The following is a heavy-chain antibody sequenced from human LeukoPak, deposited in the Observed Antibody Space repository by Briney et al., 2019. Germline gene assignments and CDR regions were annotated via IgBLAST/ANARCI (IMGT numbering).Heavy chain of an antibody. D-gene: IGHD5-24*01. J-gene: IGHJ4*02. V-gene: IGHV5-51*01. Sequence: GASLKISCKGSGYSFSDYWIGWVRQMPGKALEWVGIISPTGSDTRYRPAFQGQVTISVDKSISTAYLQWSSLKASDTAMYYCARFKSDTREANDYWGQGTLVTVSS. CDR1: GYSFSDYW. CDR3: ARFKSDTREANDY. CDR2: ISPTGSDT.